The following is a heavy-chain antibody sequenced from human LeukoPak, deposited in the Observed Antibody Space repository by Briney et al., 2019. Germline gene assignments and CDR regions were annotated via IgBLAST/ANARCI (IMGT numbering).Heavy chain of an antibody. J-gene: IGHJ4*02. CDR2: SSSSGSTI. V-gene: IGHV3-11*01. CDR1: GYTLSDYY. CDR3: ARRRDFIDY. Sequence: GGSLRLSCAASGYTLSDYYMSWIRQAPGKGLEWVSYSSSSGSTIYYADSVKGRFAISRDNAKNSLYLQMNSLRAEDTAVYYCARRRDFIDYWGQGTLVTVSS. D-gene: IGHD3/OR15-3a*01.